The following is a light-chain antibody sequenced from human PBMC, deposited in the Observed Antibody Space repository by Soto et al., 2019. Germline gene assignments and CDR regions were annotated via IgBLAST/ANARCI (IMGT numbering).Light chain of an antibody. CDR3: HQYGTSPRT. Sequence: EIVLTQSPGTLSLSPGTRATLSCRASQSVSSNYLAWYQQKPGQAPRLLIYGASSRATGIPDRFSGSGSGTDFTLTISRLEPEDFAVYYCHQYGTSPRTFGPGTKVDIK. CDR1: QSVSSNY. J-gene: IGKJ3*01. V-gene: IGKV3-20*01. CDR2: GAS.